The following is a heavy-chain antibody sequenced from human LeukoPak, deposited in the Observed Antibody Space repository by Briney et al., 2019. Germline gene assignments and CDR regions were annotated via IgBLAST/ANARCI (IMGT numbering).Heavy chain of an antibody. CDR3: ARASTNSSWFGEFFYYYYGMDV. J-gene: IGHJ6*02. CDR1: GFTFDDYA. V-gene: IGHV3-9*01. CDR2: ISWNSGSI. D-gene: IGHD3-10*01. Sequence: GGSLRLSCAASGFTFDDYAMHWVRQAPGKGLEWVSGISWNSGSIGYADSVKGRFTITRDNAKNSLYLQMNSLRAEDTAVYYCARASTNSSWFGEFFYYYYGMDVWGQGTTVTVSS.